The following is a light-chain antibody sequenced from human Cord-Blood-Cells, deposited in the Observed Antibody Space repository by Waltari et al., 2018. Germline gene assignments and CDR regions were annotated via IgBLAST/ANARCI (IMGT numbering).Light chain of an antibody. Sequence: EIVLTQSPATLTLSPGERVSLSCRASQSVSSYLAWYQQKPGQAPRLLIYDASNRATGIPARFSGSGSGTDFTLTISSLEPEDCAVYYCQQRSNWPTFGGGTKVEIK. CDR2: DAS. CDR1: QSVSSY. V-gene: IGKV3-11*01. J-gene: IGKJ4*01. CDR3: QQRSNWPT.